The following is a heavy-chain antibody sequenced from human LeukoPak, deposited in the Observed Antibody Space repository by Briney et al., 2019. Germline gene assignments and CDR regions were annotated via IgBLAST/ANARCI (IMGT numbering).Heavy chain of an antibody. D-gene: IGHD3-10*01. CDR1: GGSISSYY. Sequence: SETLSLTCTVSGGSISSYYWSWIRQPPGKGLEWIGYIYYSGSTNYTPSLKSRVTISVDTSKNQFSLKLSSVTAADTAVYYCARAYGSGLAMDYWGQGTLVTVSS. CDR2: IYYSGST. J-gene: IGHJ4*02. CDR3: ARAYGSGLAMDY. V-gene: IGHV4-59*01.